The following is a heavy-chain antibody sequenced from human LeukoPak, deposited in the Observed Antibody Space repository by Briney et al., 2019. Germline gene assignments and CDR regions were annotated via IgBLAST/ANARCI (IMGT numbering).Heavy chain of an antibody. D-gene: IGHD3-16*02. Sequence: ASVKVSCKAFGYTFTSNYMHWVRQAPGQGLEWMGWINPNSGGTNYAQKFQGRVTMTRDTSISTAYMELSRLRSDDTAVYYCARCERYDYVWGSYRLLDYWGQGTLVTVSS. J-gene: IGHJ4*02. CDR1: GYTFTSNY. V-gene: IGHV1-2*02. CDR3: ARCERYDYVWGSYRLLDY. CDR2: INPNSGGT.